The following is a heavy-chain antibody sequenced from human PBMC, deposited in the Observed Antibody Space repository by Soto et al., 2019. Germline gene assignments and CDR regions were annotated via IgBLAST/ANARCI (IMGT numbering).Heavy chain of an antibody. CDR1: GFTFSSYG. J-gene: IGHJ6*02. CDR2: VWYDGSNQ. Sequence: ESGGGVVQPGGSLRLSCAASGFTFSSYGMHWVRQAPGKGLQWVALVWYDGSNQYYADSVKGRFTISRDNSMNTLHLQLNSLGAEDTAVYFCARDRQFWGGSYVVFAYKYGMDVWGQGTTVTVSS. V-gene: IGHV3-33*01. D-gene: IGHD3-3*01. CDR3: ARDRQFWGGSYVVFAYKYGMDV.